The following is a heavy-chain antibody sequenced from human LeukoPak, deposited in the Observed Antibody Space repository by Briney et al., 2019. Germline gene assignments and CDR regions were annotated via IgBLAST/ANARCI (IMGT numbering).Heavy chain of an antibody. CDR1: GYSFTNYW. Sequence: VESLKISCECSGYSFTNYWIGWVRQMPGKGLEWMGIIFPGDSDTRYRPSFQGQVTISADKSISTAYLQWSSLKASDTAMYYCVTMKDYYYMDVWGKGTTVTISS. CDR3: VTMKDYYYMDV. CDR2: IFPGDSDT. J-gene: IGHJ6*03. V-gene: IGHV5-51*01.